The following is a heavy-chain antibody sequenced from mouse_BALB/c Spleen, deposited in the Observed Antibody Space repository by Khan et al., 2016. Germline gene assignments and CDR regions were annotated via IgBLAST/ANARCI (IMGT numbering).Heavy chain of an antibody. CDR2: IRLKSNNYAT. CDR1: GFTFSNYW. V-gene: IGHV6-6*02. D-gene: IGHD2-14*01. CDR3: TRLYRSYAMDY. J-gene: IGHJ4*01. Sequence: EVKLEVSGGGLVQPGGSMKLSCVASGFTFSNYWMNWVRQSPEKGLEWVAEIRLKSNNYATHYAESVKGRFTISRDDSKSSVYLQMNNLRAEDTGISYCTRLYRSYAMDYWGQGTSVTVSS.